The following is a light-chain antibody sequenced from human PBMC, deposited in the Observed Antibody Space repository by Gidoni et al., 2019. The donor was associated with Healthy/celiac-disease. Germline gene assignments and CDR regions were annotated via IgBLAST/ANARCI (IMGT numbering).Light chain of an antibody. Sequence: SYELTQPPSVSVSPGQTASITCSGDKLGDKYACWYQQKPGQSPVLVIYQDSKRPSGIPERVSGSNSGNTATLTISGTQAMDHEADYYCQAWDSSTVVFGGGTKLTVL. CDR1: KLGDKY. V-gene: IGLV3-1*01. J-gene: IGLJ2*01. CDR3: QAWDSSTVV. CDR2: QDS.